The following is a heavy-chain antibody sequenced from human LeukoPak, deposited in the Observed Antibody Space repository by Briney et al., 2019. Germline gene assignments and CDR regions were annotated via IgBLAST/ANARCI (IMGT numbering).Heavy chain of an antibody. CDR1: EYNFTNYW. D-gene: IGHD1-26*01. CDR2: IYPGDSDT. V-gene: IGHV5-51*01. Sequence: GVSLKISCKGSEYNFTNYWIGWVRQMPGKGLEWMGIIYPGDSDTRYSPSFQGQVTISADKSISTLYLQLSSLKSSDTAMYYCARIPSGTYGDSDAFEIWGQGTMVTVSS. J-gene: IGHJ3*02. CDR3: ARIPSGTYGDSDAFEI.